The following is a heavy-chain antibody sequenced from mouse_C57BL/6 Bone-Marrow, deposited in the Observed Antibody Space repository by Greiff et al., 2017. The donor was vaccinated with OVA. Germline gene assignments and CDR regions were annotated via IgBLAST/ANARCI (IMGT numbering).Heavy chain of an antibody. CDR2: IDPSDSDT. J-gene: IGHJ2*01. V-gene: IGHV1-52*01. CDR1: GYTFTSYW. Sequence: QVQLQQPGAELVRPGSSVKLSCTASGYTFTSYWMHWVKQRPIQGLEWIGNIDPSDSDTHYNPKFKDKATLTVDKSSSTAYMQLSSLTSEDSAVDYCARVGDPDYFDYWGQGTTLTVSS. CDR3: ARVGDPDYFDY.